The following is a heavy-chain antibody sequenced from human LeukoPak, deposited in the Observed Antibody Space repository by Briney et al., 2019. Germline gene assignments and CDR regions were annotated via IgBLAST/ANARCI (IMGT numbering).Heavy chain of an antibody. Sequence: SETLFLTCAVYGGSFSGYYWSWIRQPPGKGLEWIGEINHSGSTNYNPSLKSRVTISVDTSKNQFSLKLSSVTAADTAVYYCARTGPYSSGLRHFDYWGQGTLVTVSS. J-gene: IGHJ4*02. V-gene: IGHV4-34*01. D-gene: IGHD6-19*01. CDR1: GGSFSGYY. CDR3: ARTGPYSSGLRHFDY. CDR2: INHSGST.